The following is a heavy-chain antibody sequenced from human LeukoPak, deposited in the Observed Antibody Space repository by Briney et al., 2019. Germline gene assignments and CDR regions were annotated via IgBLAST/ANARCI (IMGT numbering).Heavy chain of an antibody. Sequence: PGGSLRLSCAASGFSFSSEVMHWVRQAPGNGPEYVSTITAGGDQTYDAESVKGRFTISRDNSKGTLYLQMGSLRVEDTAVYYCVRDYSATHAFDYWGQGTLVTVSS. J-gene: IGHJ4*02. CDR2: ITAGGDQT. D-gene: IGHD1-26*01. CDR1: GFSFSSEV. CDR3: VRDYSATHAFDY. V-gene: IGHV3-64*02.